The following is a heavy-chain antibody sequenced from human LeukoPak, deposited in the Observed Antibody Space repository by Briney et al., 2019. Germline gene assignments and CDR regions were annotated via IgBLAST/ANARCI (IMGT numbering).Heavy chain of an antibody. CDR1: GGSFSDYY. D-gene: IGHD3-10*01. J-gene: IGHJ4*02. CDR2: INHGGST. CDR3: ARGYGSGSYYPY. V-gene: IGHV4-34*01. Sequence: SETLSLTCAVYGGSFSDYYWSWIRQPPGKGLEWIGEINHGGSTNHNPSLKSRVTISLDTSKNQFSLKLSSVTAADTAVYYCARGYGSGSYYPYWGQGTLVTVSS.